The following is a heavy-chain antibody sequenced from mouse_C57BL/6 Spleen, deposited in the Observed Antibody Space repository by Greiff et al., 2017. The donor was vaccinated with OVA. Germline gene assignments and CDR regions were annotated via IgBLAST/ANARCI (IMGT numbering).Heavy chain of an antibody. CDR2: INPNNGGT. CDR3: LTTVVARYFDV. V-gene: IGHV1-22*01. Sequence: VQLQQSGPELVKPGASVKMSCKASGYTFTDYNMHWVKQSHGKSLEWIGYINPNNGGTSYNQKFKGKATLTVNKSSSTAYMELRSLTSEDSAVYYCLTTVVARYFDVWGTGTTVTVSS. J-gene: IGHJ1*03. CDR1: GYTFTDYN. D-gene: IGHD1-1*01.